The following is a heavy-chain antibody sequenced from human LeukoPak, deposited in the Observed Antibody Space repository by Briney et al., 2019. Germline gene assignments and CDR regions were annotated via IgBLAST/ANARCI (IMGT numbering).Heavy chain of an antibody. Sequence: GRSLRLSCAASGFTFSSYGMHWVRQAPGKGLEWVAAIWYDGSNKYYADSVKGRFTISRDNSKNTLYLQMNSLRAEDTAVYYCAKDWAGHYDFWSGYYTGAAGYWGQGTLVTVSS. V-gene: IGHV3-33*06. D-gene: IGHD3-3*01. CDR3: AKDWAGHYDFWSGYYTGAAGY. J-gene: IGHJ4*02. CDR2: IWYDGSNK. CDR1: GFTFSSYG.